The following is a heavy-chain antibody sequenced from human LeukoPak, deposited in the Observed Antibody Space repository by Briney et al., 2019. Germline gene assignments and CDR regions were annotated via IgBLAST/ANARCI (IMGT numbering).Heavy chain of an antibody. D-gene: IGHD3-22*01. CDR3: ARPYYYDSRIDP. V-gene: IGHV4-30-4*01. CDR2: IYYSGSA. CDR1: GVSISSGDYY. Sequence: PSETLSLACTVSGVSISSGDYYWSWIRQPPGKGLEWIGYIYYSGSAYYNPSLKSRVTISVDTSKNQFSLKLSSVTAADTAVYYCARPYYYDSRIDPWGQGTLVTVSS. J-gene: IGHJ5*02.